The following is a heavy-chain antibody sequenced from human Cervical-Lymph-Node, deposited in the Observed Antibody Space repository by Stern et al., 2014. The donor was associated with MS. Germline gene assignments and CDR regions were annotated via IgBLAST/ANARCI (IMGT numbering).Heavy chain of an antibody. CDR3: ARDKPRITMVRELRNWFDP. D-gene: IGHD3-10*01. J-gene: IGHJ5*02. Sequence: MQLVESGAEVKKPGASVKVSCKASGYTFTSYGISWVRQAPGQGLEWMGWISAYNGNTNYAQKLQGRVTMTTDTSTSTAYMELRSLRSDDTAVYYCARDKPRITMVRELRNWFDPWGQGTLVTVSS. CDR1: GYTFTSYG. V-gene: IGHV1-18*01. CDR2: ISAYNGNT.